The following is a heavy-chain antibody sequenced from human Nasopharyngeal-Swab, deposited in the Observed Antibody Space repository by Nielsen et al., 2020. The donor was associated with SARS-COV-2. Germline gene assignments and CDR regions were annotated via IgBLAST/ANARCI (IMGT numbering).Heavy chain of an antibody. D-gene: IGHD4-17*01. CDR3: AREHDYGDPTSYGMDV. CDR2: ISYDGSNK. V-gene: IGHV3-30*04. Sequence: GESLKISCAASGFTFSSYAMHWVRQAPGKGLEWVAVISYDGSNKYYADSVKGRFTISRDNSKNTLYLQMNSLRAEDTAVYYCAREHDYGDPTSYGMDVWGQGTTVTASS. CDR1: GFTFSSYA. J-gene: IGHJ6*02.